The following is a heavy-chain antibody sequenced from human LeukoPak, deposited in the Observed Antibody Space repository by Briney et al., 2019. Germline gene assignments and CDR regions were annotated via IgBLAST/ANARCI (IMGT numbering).Heavy chain of an antibody. J-gene: IGHJ3*02. Sequence: SETLSLTCTGSRGSISSGSYYWRWIRQPAGKGLEWIGRIYTSGSPNYNPSLKSRVTISVDTSKNQFSLKLSSVPTAYDAVFYYAGSHFITMIVRDAFDNWGQGTMVTVSS. CDR2: IYTSGSP. D-gene: IGHD3-22*01. CDR1: RGSISSGSYY. V-gene: IGHV4-61*02. CDR3: AGSHFITMIVRDAFDN.